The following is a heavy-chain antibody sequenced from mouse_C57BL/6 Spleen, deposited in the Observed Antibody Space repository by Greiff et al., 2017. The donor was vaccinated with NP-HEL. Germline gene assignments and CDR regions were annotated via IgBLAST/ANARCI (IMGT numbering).Heavy chain of an antibody. V-gene: IGHV1-4*01. D-gene: IGHD2-5*01. CDR1: GYTFTSYT. J-gene: IGHJ3*01. CDR3: ARSYSNFFAY. CDR2: INPSSGYT. Sequence: QVQLQQSGAELARPGASVKMSCKASGYTFTSYTMHWVQQRPGQGLEWIGYINPSSGYTKYNQKFKDKATLTADKSSSTAYMQLSSLTSEDSAVYYCARSYSNFFAYWGQGTLVTVSA.